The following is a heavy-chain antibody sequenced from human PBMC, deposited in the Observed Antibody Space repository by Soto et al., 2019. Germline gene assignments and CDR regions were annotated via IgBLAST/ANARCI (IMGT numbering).Heavy chain of an antibody. CDR2: IHDTGRT. CDR3: ARESVSGTYRFDS. V-gene: IGHV4-4*07. Sequence: SETLSLTCTVSGDSLSTYYWSWIRQPAGERLEWIGRIHDTGRTNYNPSLKSRVTMSVDTSKNQFSLRVNSVTAADTAVYYCARESVSGTYRFDSWGQGTLVTVSS. CDR1: GDSLSTYY. J-gene: IGHJ4*02. D-gene: IGHD3-16*02.